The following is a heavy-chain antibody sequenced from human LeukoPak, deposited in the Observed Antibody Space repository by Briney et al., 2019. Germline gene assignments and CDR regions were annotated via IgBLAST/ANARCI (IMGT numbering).Heavy chain of an antibody. CDR3: ARDVISGSYSGGFDP. CDR1: GYTFTSYA. J-gene: IGHJ6*02. Sequence: ASVKVSCKASGYTFTSYAMHWVRQAPGQRLEWMGWINAGNGNTKYSQKFQGRVTITRDTSASTAYMELSGLRSEDTAVYYCARDVISGSYSGGFDPWGQGTTVTVSS. V-gene: IGHV1-3*01. CDR2: INAGNGNT. D-gene: IGHD1-26*01.